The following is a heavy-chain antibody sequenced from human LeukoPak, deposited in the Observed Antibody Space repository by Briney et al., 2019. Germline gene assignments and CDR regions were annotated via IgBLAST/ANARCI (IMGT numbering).Heavy chain of an antibody. CDR3: ARHCCSGPAKRVFDI. D-gene: IGHD2-15*01. J-gene: IGHJ3*02. V-gene: IGHV4-39*01. CDR1: GGSTTSSDYN. CDR2: ISYSGNT. Sequence: SETLSLTCTVSGGSTTSSDYNWGWVRHPPGKGREWIGTISYSGNTDYNPSLRSRVTISVYTSNNQFSLRLGSVTAADTAVYHCARHCCSGPAKRVFDIWGQGTMVTVSS.